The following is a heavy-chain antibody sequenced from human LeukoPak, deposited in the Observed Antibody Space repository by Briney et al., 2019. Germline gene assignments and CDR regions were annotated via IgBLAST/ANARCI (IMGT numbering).Heavy chain of an antibody. D-gene: IGHD3-22*01. J-gene: IGHJ4*02. CDR2: ISGDGVST. V-gene: IGHV3-43*02. CDR3: AKSPNSGYYYSLFDY. CDR1: GFTFSNYA. Sequence: GGSLRLSCAASGFTFSNYAMHWVRQAPGKGLEWVSHISGDGVSTYYADSVKGRFTVSRDNSKNSLYLQMNSLRAEDTALYYCAKSPNSGYYYSLFDYWGQGTLVTVSS.